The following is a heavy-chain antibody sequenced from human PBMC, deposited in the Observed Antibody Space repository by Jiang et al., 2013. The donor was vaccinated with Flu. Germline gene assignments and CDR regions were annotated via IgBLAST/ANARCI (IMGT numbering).Heavy chain of an antibody. CDR3: ARGGYQLEY. D-gene: IGHD3-16*02. V-gene: IGHV3-7*03. CDR2: IKQDGSEK. CDR1: GFTFSTYR. Sequence: LVQPGGSLRLSCAVSGFTFSTYRMSWVRQAPGKGLEWVANIKQDGSEKYYVDSVKGRFTISRDNAKNSLYLQMNSLGAEDTAVYYCARGGYQLEYWGQGTLVTVSS. J-gene: IGHJ4*02.